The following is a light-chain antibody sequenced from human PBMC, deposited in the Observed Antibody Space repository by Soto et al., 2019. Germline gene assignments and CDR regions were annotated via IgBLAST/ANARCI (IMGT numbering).Light chain of an antibody. J-gene: IGKJ4*01. CDR2: GAS. CDR3: QKYNSAPLP. V-gene: IGKV3-15*01. CDR1: QSVSSN. Sequence: NPSPDTLSVSHRARAALSCMASQSVSSNLAWYQQKPGQAPRLLIYGASTRATGIPARFSGSGSGTDFTLTISSLQPEDVAAYYCQKYNSAPLPFGGVTKADVK.